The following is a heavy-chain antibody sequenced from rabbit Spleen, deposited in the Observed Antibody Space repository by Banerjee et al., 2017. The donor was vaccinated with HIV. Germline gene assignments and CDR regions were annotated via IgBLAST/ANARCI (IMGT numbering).Heavy chain of an antibody. J-gene: IGHJ6*01. CDR3: ARGGAGSNRPSYGLDL. V-gene: IGHV1S45*01. CDR2: IYGGSSGNT. Sequence: QEQLVESGGGLVQPGGTLTLTCKASGFSFSSSHWICWVRQAPGKGLEWIACIYGGSSGNTAYASWAKGRFTISKTSPTTVTLQMSSLTAADMATYVCARGGAGSNRPSYGLDLWGPGTLVTVS. D-gene: IGHD4-2*01. CDR1: GFSFSSSHW.